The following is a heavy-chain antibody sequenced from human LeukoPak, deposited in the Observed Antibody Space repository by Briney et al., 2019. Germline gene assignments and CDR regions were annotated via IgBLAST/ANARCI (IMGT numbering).Heavy chain of an antibody. J-gene: IGHJ6*02. D-gene: IGHD5-18*01. CDR3: AKDQGLTAPPPYGLDV. CDR2: IIPVLNIT. Sequence: VASVKVSCKTSGGTFSSSAITWVRQAPGQGLEWMGRIIPVLNITTYPQKFQGRVTITADTSTSTVYMELSSLRSEETAVYYCAKDQGLTAPPPYGLDVWGQGTTVIVTS. V-gene: IGHV1-69*04. CDR1: GGTFSSSA.